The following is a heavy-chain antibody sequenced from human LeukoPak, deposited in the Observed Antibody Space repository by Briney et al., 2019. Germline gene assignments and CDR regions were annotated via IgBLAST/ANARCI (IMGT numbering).Heavy chain of an antibody. V-gene: IGHV3-74*01. CDR2: INSDGSST. CDR3: AGVGHSGSYYAY. J-gene: IGHJ4*02. Sequence: GGSLRLSCAASGFTFSSYWMHWVRQAPGKGLVWVSRINSDGSSTSYADSVKGRFTISRDNAKNTLYLQMNSLRAEDTAMYYCAGVGHSGSYYAYWGQGTLVTVSS. D-gene: IGHD1-26*01. CDR1: GFTFSSYW.